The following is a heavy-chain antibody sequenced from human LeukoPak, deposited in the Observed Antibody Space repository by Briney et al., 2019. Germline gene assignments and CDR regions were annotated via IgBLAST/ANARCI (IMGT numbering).Heavy chain of an antibody. J-gene: IGHJ4*02. CDR1: GFTLSTYW. CDR3: TREAAAGIDY. V-gene: IGHV3-7*01. Sequence: GRSLRLSCAASGFTLSTYWMSWVRQAPGKGLEWVANIKQDGSEKYYLDSVKGRFTISRDNAKNSLYLQMNSLRAEDTAVYFCTREAAAGIDYWGQGTLVTVSS. D-gene: IGHD6-13*01. CDR2: IKQDGSEK.